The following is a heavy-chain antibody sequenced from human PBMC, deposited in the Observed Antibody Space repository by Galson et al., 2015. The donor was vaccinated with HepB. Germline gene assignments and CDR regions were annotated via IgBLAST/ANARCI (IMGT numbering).Heavy chain of an antibody. CDR3: ARSRLYCSGGSCYPSQFDY. Sequence: SVKVSCKASGYTFTSYAMHWVRQAPGQRLEWMGWINAGNGNTKYSQKFQGRVTITRDTSASTAYMELSSLRSEDTAVYCCARSRLYCSGGSCYPSQFDYWGQGTLVTVSS. J-gene: IGHJ4*02. CDR2: INAGNGNT. V-gene: IGHV1-3*01. CDR1: GYTFTSYA. D-gene: IGHD2-15*01.